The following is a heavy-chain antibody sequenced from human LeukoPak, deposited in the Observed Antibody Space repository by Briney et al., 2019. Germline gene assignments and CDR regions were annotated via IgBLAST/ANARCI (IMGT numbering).Heavy chain of an antibody. D-gene: IGHD5-24*01. V-gene: IGHV3-23*01. Sequence: GESLRLSCAGSGFIFSSYAMSWVRQAPGKGLEWVSAMSGVGGNTFYTDSVRGRFTISRDNSKNTLYLQMNSLRAEDTAIYYCAKTERWERDYFDYWGQGTLVTVSS. CDR1: GFIFSSYA. J-gene: IGHJ4*02. CDR3: AKTERWERDYFDY. CDR2: MSGVGGNT.